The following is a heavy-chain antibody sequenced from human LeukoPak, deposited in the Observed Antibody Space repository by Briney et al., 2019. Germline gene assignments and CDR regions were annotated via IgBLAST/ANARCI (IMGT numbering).Heavy chain of an antibody. CDR1: GGSISSYY. CDR3: ARVSISAPRFDY. Sequence: PSETLSLTCTVSGGSISSYYWSWIRQPPGKGLEWIGYIYYSGSTYYNPSLKSRVTISVDRSKNQFSLKLSSVTAADTAVYYCARVSISAPRFDYWGQGTLVTVSS. D-gene: IGHD6-6*01. J-gene: IGHJ4*02. CDR2: IYYSGST. V-gene: IGHV4-59*12.